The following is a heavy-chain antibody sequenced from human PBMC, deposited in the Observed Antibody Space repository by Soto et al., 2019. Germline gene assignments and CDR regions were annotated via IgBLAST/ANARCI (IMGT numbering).Heavy chain of an antibody. CDR3: ARDRGSSWPPDT. CDR2: ISAYNGNT. D-gene: IGHD6-13*01. Sequence: APVKGSCKASGYTFSSYGISWVRPAPGQGLEWMGWISAYNGNTNYAQKLQGRVTMTTDTSTSTAYMELRSLRSDDTAVYYCARDRGSSWPPDTWGQGTMVTVSS. V-gene: IGHV1-18*01. CDR1: GYTFSSYG. J-gene: IGHJ3*02.